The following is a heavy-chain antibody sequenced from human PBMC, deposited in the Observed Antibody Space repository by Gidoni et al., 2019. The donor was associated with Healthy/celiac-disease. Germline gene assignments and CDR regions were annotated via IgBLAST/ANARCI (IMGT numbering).Heavy chain of an antibody. Sequence: QVQLVHSGAEVQKPASSVTVSCKASGATFSSYAISWVRQAPGQGLEWMGGIIPIFGTANYAQKFQGRVTITADESTSTAYMELSSLRSEDTAVYYCARDQVLSTFGPYYYYYGMDVWGQGTTVTVSS. CDR1: GATFSSYA. CDR3: ARDQVLSTFGPYYYYYGMDV. J-gene: IGHJ6*02. V-gene: IGHV1-69*01. D-gene: IGHD3-16*01. CDR2: IIPIFGTA.